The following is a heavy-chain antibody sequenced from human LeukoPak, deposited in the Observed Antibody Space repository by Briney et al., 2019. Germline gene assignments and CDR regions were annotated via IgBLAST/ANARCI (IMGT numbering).Heavy chain of an antibody. J-gene: IGHJ4*02. V-gene: IGHV4-59*01. D-gene: IGHD5-24*01. CDR2: IYYTGST. CDR3: ARDRTGDGYNTE. CDR1: NGSISSYY. Sequence: SETLSLTCTVSNGSISSYYWSWIRQPPGKGLEWIGYIYYTGSTNYNPSLKSRVTVSVDTSKNQFSLKLTSVTAADTAVYYCARDRTGDGYNTEWGQGTLVTVSS.